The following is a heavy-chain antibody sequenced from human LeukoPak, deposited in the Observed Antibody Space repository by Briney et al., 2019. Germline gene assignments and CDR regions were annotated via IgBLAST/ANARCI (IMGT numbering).Heavy chain of an antibody. Sequence: PGGSLRLSCAASGFTFSTFGMSWVRRAPGKGPEWVSGIIGSGATTYYADSVKGRFTISRDNSQNTLYLQMNTLRAEDTAVYYCAKVVSGFHFDCWGQGTLVTVSS. V-gene: IGHV3-23*01. CDR2: IIGSGATT. D-gene: IGHD1-26*01. CDR3: AKVVSGFHFDC. J-gene: IGHJ4*02. CDR1: GFTFSTFG.